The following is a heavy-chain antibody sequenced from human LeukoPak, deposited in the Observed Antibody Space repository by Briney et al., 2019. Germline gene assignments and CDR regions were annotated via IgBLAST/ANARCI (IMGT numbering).Heavy chain of an antibody. Sequence: SQTLSLTCTVSGGSISSGDYYWSWIRQPPGKGLEWIGYIYYSGSTYYNPSLKSRVTISVDTSKNQFSLKLSSVTAADTAVYYCARVRRSLNWFDSWGQGTLVTVSS. V-gene: IGHV4-30-4*01. CDR3: ARVRRSLNWFDS. CDR2: IYYSGST. CDR1: GGSISSGDYY. D-gene: IGHD3-3*01. J-gene: IGHJ5*01.